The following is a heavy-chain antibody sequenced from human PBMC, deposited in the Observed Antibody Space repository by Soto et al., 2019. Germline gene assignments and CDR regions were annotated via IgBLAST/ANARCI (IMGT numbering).Heavy chain of an antibody. J-gene: IGHJ4*02. D-gene: IGHD1-26*01. CDR3: ARDPAGSWGAENYFAY. CDR2: ISSSSSYI. CDR1: GFTFSSYS. Sequence: EVQLVESGGGLVKPGGSLRLSCAASGFTFSSYSMNWVRQAPGKGLEWVSSISSSSSYIYYADSVKGRFTISRDNAKNSLYLQMNSLRAEDTAVYYCARDPAGSWGAENYFAYWGQGTLVTVSS. V-gene: IGHV3-21*01.